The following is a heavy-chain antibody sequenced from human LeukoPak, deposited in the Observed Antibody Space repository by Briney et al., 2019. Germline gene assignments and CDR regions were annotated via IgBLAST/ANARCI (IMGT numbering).Heavy chain of an antibody. CDR1: GYSFTSYW. D-gene: IGHD3-10*01. V-gene: IGHV5-10-1*01. J-gene: IGHJ6*04. CDR3: ARLGWFGEFV. CDR2: IDPSDSYT. Sequence: GESLKISCKGSGYSFTSYWISWVRQMPGKGLEWMGRIDPSDSYTNYSPSLQGHVTIPADKSISTAYLQWSSLKASNTVMYYCARLGWFGEFVWGKGTTVTVSS.